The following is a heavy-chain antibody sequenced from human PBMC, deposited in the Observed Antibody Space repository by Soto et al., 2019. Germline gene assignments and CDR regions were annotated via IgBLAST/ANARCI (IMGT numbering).Heavy chain of an antibody. D-gene: IGHD3-22*01. V-gene: IGHV3-53*01. CDR2: IYSGGST. Sequence: PVGSLRLSCAASGFTVSSNYMSWVRQAPGKGLEWVSVIYSGGSTYYADSVKGRFTISRDNSKNTLYLQMNSLRAEDTAVYYCARETYDSIDYWGQGTLVTVSS. CDR1: GFTVSSNY. CDR3: ARETYDSIDY. J-gene: IGHJ4*02.